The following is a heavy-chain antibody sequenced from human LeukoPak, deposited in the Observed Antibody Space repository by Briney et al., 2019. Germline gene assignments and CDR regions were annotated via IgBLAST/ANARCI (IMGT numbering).Heavy chain of an antibody. CDR2: ISYDGTIT. CDR3: ARDSTYYYDSGSSGPHYFDS. Sequence: SLRLSCAASGFTFSSYAMHWVRQAPGKGLEWVAVISYDGTITYYADSVKGRFTNSRDNPKNTLNLQLNSLRAEDTAIYYCARDSTYYYDSGSSGPHYFDSWGQGTLVTVSS. CDR1: GFTFSSYA. V-gene: IGHV3-30*01. D-gene: IGHD3-10*01. J-gene: IGHJ4*02.